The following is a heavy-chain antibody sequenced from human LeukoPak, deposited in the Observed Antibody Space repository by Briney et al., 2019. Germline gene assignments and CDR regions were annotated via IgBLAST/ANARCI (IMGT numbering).Heavy chain of an antibody. J-gene: IGHJ1*01. Sequence: SETLSLTCTVSGGSISSYYWSWIRQPPGKGLEWIGYIYYSGSTYYNPSLKSRVTLSVDTSKNQFSLKLISVTAADTAVYYCARDPSGEQWLVRGYFQHWGQGTLVTVSS. CDR1: GGSISSYY. D-gene: IGHD6-19*01. CDR2: IYYSGST. V-gene: IGHV4-59*12. CDR3: ARDPSGEQWLVRGYFQH.